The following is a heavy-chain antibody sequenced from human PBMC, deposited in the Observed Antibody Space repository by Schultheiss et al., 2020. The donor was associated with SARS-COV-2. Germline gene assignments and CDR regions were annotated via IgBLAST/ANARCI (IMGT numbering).Heavy chain of an antibody. CDR2: IYYSGST. CDR3: ASAQYSRSWYAFHYYYYGMDV. V-gene: IGHV4-39*01. J-gene: IGHJ6*02. Sequence: SETLSLTCTVSGGSISSSSYYWGWIRQPPGKGLEWIGSIYYSGSTYYNPSLKSRVTISVDTSKNQFSLKLSSVTAADTAVYYCASAQYSRSWYAFHYYYYGMDVWGQGTTVTVSS. CDR1: GGSISSSSYY. D-gene: IGHD6-13*01.